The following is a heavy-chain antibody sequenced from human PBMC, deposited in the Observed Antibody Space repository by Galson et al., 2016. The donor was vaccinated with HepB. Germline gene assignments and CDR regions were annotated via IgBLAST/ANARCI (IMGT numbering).Heavy chain of an antibody. Sequence: SLRLSCAASGFTFSSYWMHWVRQAPREGPVWVSRINGDGSRAGYADSVKGRSTISRDNANNTLYLQMNSLRAEDTAVYYCARDVASGWYQGLGHWGQGTLVTVSS. CDR1: GFTFSSYW. CDR2: INGDGSRA. J-gene: IGHJ4*02. D-gene: IGHD6-19*01. CDR3: ARDVASGWYQGLGH. V-gene: IGHV3-74*01.